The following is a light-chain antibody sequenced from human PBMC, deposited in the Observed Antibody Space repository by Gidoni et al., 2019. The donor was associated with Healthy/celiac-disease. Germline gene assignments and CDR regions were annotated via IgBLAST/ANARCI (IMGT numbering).Light chain of an antibody. CDR2: AAS. V-gene: IGKV1-39*01. Sequence: DFQITQSPSSLSASVGDRVTITCRASQSISSYLNWYQQKPGKAPKLLIYAASSLQSGVPSRFSGSGSGTDFTLTISSLQPEDFATYYCQQSYSTSWTFGQGTKVEIK. CDR3: QQSYSTSWT. J-gene: IGKJ1*01. CDR1: QSISSY.